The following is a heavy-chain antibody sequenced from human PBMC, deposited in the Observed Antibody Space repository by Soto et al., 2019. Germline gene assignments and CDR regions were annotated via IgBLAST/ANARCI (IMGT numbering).Heavy chain of an antibody. CDR3: TGAAWFPYLSFY. Sequence: GGSLRLSCAASGFAFSRFELHWVRQAPGKGLEWISYISSSGSTAYYASSVEGRFTISRDNANNSVYLQMDSLRAEDTALYYCTGAAWFPYLSFYWGQGALVTVSS. CDR2: ISSSGSTA. D-gene: IGHD3-10*01. V-gene: IGHV3-48*03. J-gene: IGHJ4*02. CDR1: GFAFSRFE.